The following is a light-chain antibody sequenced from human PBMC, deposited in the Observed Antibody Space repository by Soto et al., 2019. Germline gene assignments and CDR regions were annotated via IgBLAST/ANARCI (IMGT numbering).Light chain of an antibody. CDR2: DVS. CDR1: SSDVGGYNY. Sequence: QSALTQPRSVSGSPGQSVTISCTGTSSDVGGYNYVSWYQQHPGKAPKLMIYDVSKRPSGVPDRFSGSKSGNTASLTISGLQAEDEVDYYCCSYAGSYTYVFGGGTKVTVL. V-gene: IGLV2-11*01. J-gene: IGLJ3*02. CDR3: CSYAGSYTYV.